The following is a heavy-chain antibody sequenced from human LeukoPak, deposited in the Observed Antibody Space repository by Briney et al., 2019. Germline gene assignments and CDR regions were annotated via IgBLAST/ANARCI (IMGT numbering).Heavy chain of an antibody. Sequence: TGRSLRLSCEASGFNFSTNGMHWVRQAPGKGLEWVALIWFDGSNKHYADSVKGRFTVSRDNSKSTMYLQMNSLRAEDTAVYYCARVVSYYGSAYRLLDLWGRGTLVTVSS. D-gene: IGHD3-10*01. CDR3: ARVVSYYGSAYRLLDL. J-gene: IGHJ2*01. CDR2: IWFDGSNK. CDR1: GFNFSTNG. V-gene: IGHV3-33*01.